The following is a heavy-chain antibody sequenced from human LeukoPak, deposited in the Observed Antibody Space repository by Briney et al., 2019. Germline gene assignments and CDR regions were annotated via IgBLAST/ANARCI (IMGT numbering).Heavy chain of an antibody. D-gene: IGHD3-22*01. J-gene: IGHJ3*02. CDR3: ARDRSYDSSGHHHDAFDI. CDR2: IFYSGST. V-gene: IGHV4-31*03. CDR1: GGSISSGGYY. Sequence: PSETLSLTCTVSGGSISSGGYYWSWIRQHPGKGLEWIGYIFYSGSTYYNPSLKSRVTISVDTSKNQFSLKLNSVTAADTAVYYCARDRSYDSSGHHHDAFDIWGQGTMVTVSS.